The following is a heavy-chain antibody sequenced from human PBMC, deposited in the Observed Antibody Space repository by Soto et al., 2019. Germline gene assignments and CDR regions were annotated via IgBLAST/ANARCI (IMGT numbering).Heavy chain of an antibody. Sequence: GASVKVSCKVSGYTLTELSMHWVRQAPGKGLEWMGGFDPEDGETIYAQKFQGRVTMTEDTSTDTAYMELSSLKSEDTAVYYCAIVRGYCISTSCYRDDYWGQGTLVTVSS. CDR2: FDPEDGET. J-gene: IGHJ4*02. D-gene: IGHD2-2*01. CDR3: AIVRGYCISTSCYRDDY. V-gene: IGHV1-24*01. CDR1: GYTLTELS.